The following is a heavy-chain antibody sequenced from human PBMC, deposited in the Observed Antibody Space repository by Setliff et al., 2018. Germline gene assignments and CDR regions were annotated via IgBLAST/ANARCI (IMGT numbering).Heavy chain of an antibody. CDR1: GDSISPYY. J-gene: IGHJ6*02. CDR3: ARVGGYYYYYYGMDV. V-gene: IGHV4-59*01. Sequence: PSETLSLTCTVSGDSISPYYWSWIRQPPGEGLEWVGYIYYSGSANYNPSLKSRVTISVDTSKNQFSLKLSSVTAADTAVYYCARVGGYYYYYYGMDVWGQGTTVTVSS. CDR2: IYYSGSA.